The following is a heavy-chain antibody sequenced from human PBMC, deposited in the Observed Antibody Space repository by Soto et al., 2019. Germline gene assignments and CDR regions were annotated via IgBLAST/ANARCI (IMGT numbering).Heavy chain of an antibody. CDR2: ISAYNGNT. J-gene: IGHJ4*02. D-gene: IGHD3-9*01. V-gene: IGHV1-18*01. CDR1: GYTFTSYG. CDR3: ARVWYYDILTGKYGPRYYFDY. Sequence: QVQLVQSGAEVKKPGASVKVSCKASGYTFTSYGISWVRQAPGQGLEGMGWISAYNGNTNYAQKLQGRVTMTTDTSTSTAYMELRSLRSDDTAVYYCARVWYYDILTGKYGPRYYFDYWGQGTLVTVSS.